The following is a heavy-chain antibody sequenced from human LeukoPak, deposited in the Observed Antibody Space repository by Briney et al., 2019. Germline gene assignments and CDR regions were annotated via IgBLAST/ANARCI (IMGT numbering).Heavy chain of an antibody. Sequence: PGGSLRLSCAASGFTFSTYAMSWVRQAPGKGLEWVSGIRGRGESTYYADSVKGRFTISRDNSKNTLYLQMNSLRAEDTAVYYCASSIAAAGTFDYWGQGTLVTVSS. V-gene: IGHV3-23*01. CDR2: IRGRGEST. J-gene: IGHJ4*02. CDR3: ASSIAAAGTFDY. D-gene: IGHD6-13*01. CDR1: GFTFSTYA.